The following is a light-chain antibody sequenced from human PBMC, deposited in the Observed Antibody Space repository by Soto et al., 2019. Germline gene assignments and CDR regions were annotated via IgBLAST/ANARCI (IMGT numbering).Light chain of an antibody. Sequence: QSALTQPPSASGSPGQSVTISCTGTSSDVGGYNYVSWYQQHPGKAPKLMIYEVSKRPSGVPHRFSGSKSGNTASLTVSGLQAEDEADYYCSSYAGSNNFRYVFGTGTKVTVL. CDR1: SSDVGGYNY. CDR3: SSYAGSNNFRYV. CDR2: EVS. V-gene: IGLV2-8*01. J-gene: IGLJ1*01.